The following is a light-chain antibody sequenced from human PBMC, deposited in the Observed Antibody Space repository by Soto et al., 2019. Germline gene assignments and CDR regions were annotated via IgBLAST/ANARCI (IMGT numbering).Light chain of an antibody. CDR3: KQYDKSLYT. Sequence: EIVLTQSPGTLSLSPGERATLSCRASQSVSSTYLAWYQQKPGQAPRLLIYGASSRATGIPDRFSGSGSGTDFTLTISRLEPEDFAVYYCKQYDKSLYTFGKGTKLEIK. J-gene: IGKJ2*01. CDR2: GAS. V-gene: IGKV3-20*01. CDR1: QSVSSTY.